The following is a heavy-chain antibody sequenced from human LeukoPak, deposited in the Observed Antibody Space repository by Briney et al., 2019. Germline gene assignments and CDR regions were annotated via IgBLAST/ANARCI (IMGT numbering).Heavy chain of an antibody. CDR3: ARALRYFDWLPAPDDAFDI. CDR1: GGTFSSYA. D-gene: IGHD3-9*01. V-gene: IGHV1-69*05. Sequence: GASVKVSCKASGGTFSSYAISWVRQAPGQGLEWMGRIIPTFGTANYAQKFQGRVTITTDESTSTAYMELSSLRSEDTAVYYCARALRYFDWLPAPDDAFDIWGQGTMVTVSS. CDR2: IIPTFGTA. J-gene: IGHJ3*02.